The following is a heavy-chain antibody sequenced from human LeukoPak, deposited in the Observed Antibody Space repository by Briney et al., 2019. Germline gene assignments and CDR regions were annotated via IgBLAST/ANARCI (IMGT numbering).Heavy chain of an antibody. D-gene: IGHD6-19*01. CDR2: IYHSGST. V-gene: IGHV4-38-2*01. J-gene: IGHJ4*02. CDR3: ARGLGAVAGRGGWNYFDY. Sequence: PSETLSLTXAVSGYSISSGYYWGWIRKPPGKGLEWIGSIYHSGSTYYNPSLKSRVAISVDTSKNQFSLKLSSVTAADTAVYYCARGLGAVAGRGGWNYFDYWGQGTLVTVSS. CDR1: GYSISSGYY.